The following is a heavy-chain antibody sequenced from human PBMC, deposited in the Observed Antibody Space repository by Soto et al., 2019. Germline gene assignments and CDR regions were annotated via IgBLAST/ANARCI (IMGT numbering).Heavy chain of an antibody. J-gene: IGHJ5*02. CDR2: IYYSGST. Sequence: SETLSLTCTVSGGSISSGDYYWSWIRQPPGKGLEWIGYIYYSGSTYYNPSLKSRVTISVDTSKNQFSLKLSSVTAADTAVYYCARVIMTTTHRFDPWGQGTLVTVSS. CDR3: ARVIMTTTHRFDP. D-gene: IGHD4-4*01. V-gene: IGHV4-30-4*01. CDR1: GGSISSGDYY.